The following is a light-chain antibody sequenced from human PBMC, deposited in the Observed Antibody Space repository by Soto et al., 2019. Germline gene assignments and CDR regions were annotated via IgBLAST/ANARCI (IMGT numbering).Light chain of an antibody. CDR2: GAS. J-gene: IGKJ1*01. V-gene: IGKV3-15*01. Sequence: EIMMTQSPATLTVSPGERATLSCRASQSISTDLAWYQQKPGQAPRFLIYGASTRATGIPARFSGSGSGTEFTLTISGLQSEDFATYYCQQYNDWPRTFGQGTKVEIK. CDR3: QQYNDWPRT. CDR1: QSISTD.